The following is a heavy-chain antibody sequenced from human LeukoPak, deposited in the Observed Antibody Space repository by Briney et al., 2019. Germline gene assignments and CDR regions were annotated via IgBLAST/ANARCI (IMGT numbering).Heavy chain of an antibody. CDR3: ARGRYYFDY. J-gene: IGHJ4*02. CDR1: GFSVRSNY. CDR2: IYNDGST. V-gene: IGHV3-53*01. Sequence: GGSLRLSCAASGFSVRSNYMTWVRQAPGKGLEWVSLIYNDGSTYYADSVKGRFTISRDNSKNTLYLQMNSLRAEDTAMYYCARGRYYFDYWGQGTLVTVSS.